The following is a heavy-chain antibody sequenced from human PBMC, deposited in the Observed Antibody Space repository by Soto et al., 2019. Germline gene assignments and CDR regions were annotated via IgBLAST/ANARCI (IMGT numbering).Heavy chain of an antibody. J-gene: IGHJ2*01. Sequence: QVQLQQWGAGLLKPSETLSLTCAVYGGSFSGYYWSWIRQPPGKGLEWIGEINHSGSTNYNPSLKSRVTISVDTSKNQFSPKLGSVTAADTAVYYCAREGTRTVTDWYFDLWGRGTLVTVSS. V-gene: IGHV4-34*01. CDR3: AREGTRTVTDWYFDL. CDR2: INHSGST. D-gene: IGHD4-17*01. CDR1: GGSFSGYY.